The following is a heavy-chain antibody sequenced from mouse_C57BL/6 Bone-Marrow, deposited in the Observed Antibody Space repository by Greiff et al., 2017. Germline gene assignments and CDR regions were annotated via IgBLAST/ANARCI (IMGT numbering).Heavy chain of an antibody. Sequence: QVQLKQSGAELVRPGTSVKMSCKASGYTFTNYWIGWAKQRPGHGLEWIGDIYPGGGYTNYNEKFKGKATLTADKSSSTAYMQFSSLTSEDSAIYDGARGNYYGSSYKYFDVWGTGTTVTVAS. CDR3: ARGNYYGSSYKYFDV. D-gene: IGHD1-1*01. CDR2: IYPGGGYT. J-gene: IGHJ1*03. V-gene: IGHV1-63*01. CDR1: GYTFTNYW.